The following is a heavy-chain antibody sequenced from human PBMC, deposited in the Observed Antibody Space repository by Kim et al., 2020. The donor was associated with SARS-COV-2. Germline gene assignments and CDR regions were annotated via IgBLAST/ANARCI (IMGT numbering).Heavy chain of an antibody. V-gene: IGHV3-30*18. J-gene: IGHJ6*02. CDR1: GFTFSSYG. D-gene: IGHD2-2*01. CDR2: ISYDGSNK. CDR3: AKDRGYQLIHYYYGMDV. Sequence: GGSLRLSCAASGFTFSSYGMHWVRQAPGKGLEWVAVISYDGSNKYYADSVKGRFTISRDNSKNTLYLQMNSLRAEDTAVYYCAKDRGYQLIHYYYGMDVWGQGTTVTVSS.